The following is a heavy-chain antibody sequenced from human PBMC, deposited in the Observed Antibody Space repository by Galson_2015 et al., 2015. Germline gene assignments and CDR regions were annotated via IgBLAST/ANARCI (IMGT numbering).Heavy chain of an antibody. V-gene: IGHV1-18*01. Sequence: SVKVSCKASGYTFTSYGISWVRQAPGQGLEWMGWISAYNGNTNYAQKLQGRVTMTTDTSTSTAYMELRSLRSDDTAVYYCARDLSSSFPPDYYYGMDVWGQGTTVTVSS. CDR2: ISAYNGNT. CDR3: ARDLSSSFPPDYYYGMDV. J-gene: IGHJ6*02. D-gene: IGHD6-13*01. CDR1: GYTFTSYG.